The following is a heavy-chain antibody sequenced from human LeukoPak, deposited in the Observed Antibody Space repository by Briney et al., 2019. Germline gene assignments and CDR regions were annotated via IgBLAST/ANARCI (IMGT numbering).Heavy chain of an antibody. CDR2: ISSSGSTI. J-gene: IGHJ5*02. D-gene: IGHD2-2*01. CDR3: ARDHCSSTSCYLGSAFDP. CDR1: GFTFSDYY. V-gene: IGHV3-11*04. Sequence: GGSLRLSCAASGFTFSDYYMSWIRQAPGKGLEWVSYISSSGSTIYYADSVKGRFTISRDNAKNSLYLQMNSLRAEDTAVYYCARDHCSSTSCYLGSAFDPWGQGTLVTVSS.